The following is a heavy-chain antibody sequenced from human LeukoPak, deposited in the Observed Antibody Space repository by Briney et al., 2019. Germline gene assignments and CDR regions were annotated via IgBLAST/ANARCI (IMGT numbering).Heavy chain of an antibody. CDR2: ISPDDSYT. CDR1: GYFFNTYW. J-gene: IGHJ4*02. CDR3: ARYTGSFTPLDY. V-gene: IGHV5-51*01. D-gene: IGHD3-10*01. Sequence: GESLTISCEGSGYFFNTYWVAWVRQTPGKGLEWMGIISPDDSYTRYSPSFAGHITISADKSTSTAYLQWTSLKASDSAMYYCARYTGSFTPLDYWGQGTLVTVSS.